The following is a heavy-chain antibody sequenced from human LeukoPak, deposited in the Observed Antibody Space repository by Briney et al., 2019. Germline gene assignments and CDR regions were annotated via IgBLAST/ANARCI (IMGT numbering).Heavy chain of an antibody. J-gene: IGHJ5*02. CDR1: GYTFSSYY. D-gene: IGHD1-26*01. CDR2: INPSSGST. V-gene: IGHV1-46*01. CDR3: ARGGIMGAHWFDP. Sequence: ASVKVSCKASGYTFSSYYMHWVRQAPGQGLEWMGIINPSSGSTSYAQKFQGKVTMTGDTSTSTVYMELSSLRSEDTAVYYCARGGIMGAHWFDPWGQGTLVIVSS.